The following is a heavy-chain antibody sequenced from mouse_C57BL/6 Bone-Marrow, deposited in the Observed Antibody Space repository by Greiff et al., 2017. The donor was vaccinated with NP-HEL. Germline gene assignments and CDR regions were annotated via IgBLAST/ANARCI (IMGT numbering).Heavy chain of an antibody. J-gene: IGHJ1*03. CDR3: ARAIYYDYDDFDV. D-gene: IGHD2-4*01. V-gene: IGHV5-9*01. CDR1: GFTFSSYT. CDR2: ISGGGGNT. Sequence: EVMLVESGGGLVKPGGSLKLSCAASGFTFSSYTMSWVRQTPEKRLEWVATISGGGGNTYYPDSVKGRFTISRDNAKNTLYLQMSSLRSEDTALYYCARAIYYDYDDFDVWGTGTTVTVSS.